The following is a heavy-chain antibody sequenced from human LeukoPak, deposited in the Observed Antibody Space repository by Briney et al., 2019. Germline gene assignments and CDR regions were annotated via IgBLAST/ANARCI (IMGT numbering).Heavy chain of an antibody. CDR1: GGSISSSSYY. CDR2: IYYSGST. D-gene: IGHD3-22*01. V-gene: IGHV4-39*01. J-gene: IGHJ4*02. CDR3: ARFTYYYDSSGYAIDY. Sequence: ASETLSLTCTVSGGSISSSSYYWGWIRQPPGKGLEWIGSIYYSGSTYYNPSLKSRVTISVDTSKNQYSLKLSSVPAADTAVYYCARFTYYYDSSGYAIDYWGQGTLVTVSS.